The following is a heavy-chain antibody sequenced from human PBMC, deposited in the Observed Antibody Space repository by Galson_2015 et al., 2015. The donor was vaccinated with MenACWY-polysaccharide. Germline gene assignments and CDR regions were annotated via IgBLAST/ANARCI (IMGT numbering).Heavy chain of an antibody. CDR3: AKEPASTCLCSFDF. CDR1: GDSVSSNCAA. D-gene: IGHD6-13*01. J-gene: IGHJ4*02. CDR2: AYYRSKRYN. Sequence: CAISGDSVSSNCAAWNWIRQPPSRGREWLGRAYYRSKRYNDYAVSVKSRITINPDTSKNLFTLHQNSLTPDDTAIYYCAKEPASTCLCSFDFWGQGTLVTVSS. V-gene: IGHV6-1*01.